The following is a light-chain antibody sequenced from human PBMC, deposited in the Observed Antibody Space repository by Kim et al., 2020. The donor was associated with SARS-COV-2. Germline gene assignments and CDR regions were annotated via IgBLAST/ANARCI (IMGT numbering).Light chain of an antibody. V-gene: IGKV3-20*01. Sequence: EIVLTQSPGTLSLSPGERATLSCRASQSVTSSYFAWYQQRPGQAPRLLISGASSRATGIPDRFSGSGSGTDFTLTISRLEPEDFAVYYCQQYGSSPPWTFGQGTKVDIK. CDR1: QSVTSSY. CDR2: GAS. CDR3: QQYGSSPPWT. J-gene: IGKJ1*01.